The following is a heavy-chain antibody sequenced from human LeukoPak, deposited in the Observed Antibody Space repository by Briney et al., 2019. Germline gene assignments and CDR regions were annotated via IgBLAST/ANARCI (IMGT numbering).Heavy chain of an antibody. J-gene: IGHJ4*02. CDR3: ARDRVGSGWPRPWYFEF. D-gene: IGHD6-19*01. V-gene: IGHV1-2*02. CDR1: GYTFTGYY. Sequence: ASVKVSCKPSGYTFTGYYLHWVRQAPGQAVEWMGWMNPNTGATIYAQKFQGRVTMSRDTSISTAYMELTSLRSDDTAVYYCARDRVGSGWPRPWYFEFWGQGTLVAVSS. CDR2: MNPNTGAT.